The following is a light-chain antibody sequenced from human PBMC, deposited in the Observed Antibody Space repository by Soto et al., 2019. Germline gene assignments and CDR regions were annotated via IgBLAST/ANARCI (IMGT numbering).Light chain of an antibody. CDR3: SSYGGRNNIV. CDR1: GSDIGNYNY. CDR2: EVT. J-gene: IGLJ1*01. Sequence: ALTQPPSASGSPGQSVTISCTGTGSDIGNYNYVSWYQHHPGKAPKLIIYEVTERPSGVPDRFSGSKSGNTASLTVSGLQAEDEADYYCSSYGGRNNIVFGTGTKVTV. V-gene: IGLV2-8*01.